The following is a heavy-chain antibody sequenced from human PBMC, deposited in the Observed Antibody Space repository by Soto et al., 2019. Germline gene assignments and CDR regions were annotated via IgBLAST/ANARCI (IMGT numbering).Heavy chain of an antibody. J-gene: IGHJ4*02. V-gene: IGHV4-34*01. CDR2: VNHSGTT. CDR3: ARGRGYWSSIHCFSSSLLRFDS. Sequence: QVQLQQGVAGLLKPSETLSLTCAVYGGSFSGYYWTWIRQSPEKGLAWIRAVNHSGTTSYNPSLKTRVTKSVPTPKNQFSLQMSSVTAADTAVYDCARGRGYWSSIHCFSSSLLRFDSLGQGTLGTVSS. D-gene: IGHD2-2*01. CDR1: GGSFSGYY.